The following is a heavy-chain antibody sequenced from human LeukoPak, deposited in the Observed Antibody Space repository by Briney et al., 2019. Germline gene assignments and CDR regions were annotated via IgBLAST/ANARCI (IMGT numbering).Heavy chain of an antibody. D-gene: IGHD1-26*01. CDR1: GFTFDDYA. CDR2: INRNGGDT. Sequence: GGSLRLSCAASGFTFDDYAMNWVRQGPGKGLEWVSGINRNGGDTGYADSVRGRFTISRDNAKNSLHLQMNSLTVEDTAFYYCARVKGGATTDYWGQGTLVTVS. J-gene: IGHJ4*02. CDR3: ARVKGGATTDY. V-gene: IGHV3-20*04.